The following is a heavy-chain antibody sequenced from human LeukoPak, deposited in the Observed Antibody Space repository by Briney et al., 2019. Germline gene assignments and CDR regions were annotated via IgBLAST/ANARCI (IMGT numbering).Heavy chain of an antibody. V-gene: IGHV1-46*01. D-gene: IGHD4-17*01. CDR2: INPSGGST. CDR3: ARIRATVTTRKTNAFDI. Sequence: ASVKVSCKASGYTFTSYYMHWVRQAPGQGLEWMGIINPSGGSTSYAQKFQGRVTMTRDTSTSTVYMELSSLRSEDTAVYYCARIRATVTTRKTNAFDIWGQGTMVTVSS. CDR1: GYTFTSYY. J-gene: IGHJ3*02.